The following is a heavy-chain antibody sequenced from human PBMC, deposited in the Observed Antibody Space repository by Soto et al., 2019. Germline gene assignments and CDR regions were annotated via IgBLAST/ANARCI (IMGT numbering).Heavy chain of an antibody. J-gene: IGHJ6*02. CDR3: GKDRSVGYCCVGDCYDYDGMDV. CDR1: GFTFRNYG. V-gene: IGHV3-30*18. CDR2: VSYDGNKK. Sequence: QVHLVESGGGVVQPGGSLRLSCEGSGFTFRNYGIHWVRQAPDKGLEWVAVVSYDGNKKYYGDSVKGRFTISRDNSKTSVYLQMNSLRPEETAYDYCGKDRSVGYCCVGDCYDYDGMDVLGQGTTVTVSS. D-gene: IGHD2-15*01.